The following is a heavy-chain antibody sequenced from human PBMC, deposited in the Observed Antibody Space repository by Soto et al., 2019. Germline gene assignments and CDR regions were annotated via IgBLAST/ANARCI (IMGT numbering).Heavy chain of an antibody. CDR1: GSSISSYY. CDR3: ARGGLYYDSSGEFDY. D-gene: IGHD3-22*01. Sequence: PSETLSLTCTVPGSSISSYYWSWIRQPPGKGLEWIGYIYYSGSTNYNPSLKSRVTISVDTSKNQFSLKLSSVTAADTAVYYCARGGLYYDSSGEFDYWGQGTLVTVSS. CDR2: IYYSGST. V-gene: IGHV4-59*01. J-gene: IGHJ4*02.